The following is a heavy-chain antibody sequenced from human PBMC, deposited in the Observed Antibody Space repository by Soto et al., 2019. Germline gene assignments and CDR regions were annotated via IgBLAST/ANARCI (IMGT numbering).Heavy chain of an antibody. V-gene: IGHV4-30-2*01. D-gene: IGHD6-13*01. CDR2: IYHSGST. CDR1: GGSILSCGSS. Sequence: SETLSPTCTASGGSILSCGSSWIWILHPPASGVEWIGYIYHSGSTYYNPSLKSRVTISVDRSKNQFSLKLSSVTAADTAVYYCARFAREENPKVGSWYYFDYWGQGTRVTVSS. J-gene: IGHJ4*02. CDR3: ARFAREENPKVGSWYYFDY.